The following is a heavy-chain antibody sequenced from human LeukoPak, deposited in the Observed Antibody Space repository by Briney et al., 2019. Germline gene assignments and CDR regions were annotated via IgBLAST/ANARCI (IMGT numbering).Heavy chain of an antibody. CDR1: EDSVSSNSAA. Sequence: SQTLSLTCAISEDSVSSNSAAWNWLRQSPSRGLEWLGRTYYRSKWYNDYALSVKGRITINPDTSKNQFSLQLNSVTPEDTAVYYCARDRSYGYGSHFDYWGQGTLVTVSS. CDR2: TYYRSKWYN. V-gene: IGHV6-1*01. CDR3: ARDRSYGYGSHFDY. J-gene: IGHJ4*02. D-gene: IGHD5-18*01.